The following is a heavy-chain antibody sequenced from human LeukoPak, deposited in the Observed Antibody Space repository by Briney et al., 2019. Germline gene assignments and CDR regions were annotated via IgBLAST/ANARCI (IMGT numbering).Heavy chain of an antibody. CDR3: ARDDDYDAFDI. J-gene: IGHJ3*02. Sequence: ASVKVSCKASGYTFNRHAMNWVRQAPGQGLEWMGWINTNTGNPTYAQGFTGRFVISLDTSVSTAYLQISSLKAEDTAVYYCARDDDYDAFDIWGQGTMVTVSS. CDR2: INTNTGNP. CDR1: GYTFNRHA. D-gene: IGHD4-11*01. V-gene: IGHV7-4-1*02.